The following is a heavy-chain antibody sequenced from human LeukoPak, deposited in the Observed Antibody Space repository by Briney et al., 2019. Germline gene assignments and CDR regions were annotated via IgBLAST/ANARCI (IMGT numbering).Heavy chain of an antibody. Sequence: PSETLSLTCTVSGGSISSYYWSWIRQSPGKGLEWIGYIYTSGSTNYNPSLKSRVTISVDTSKNQFSLKLSSVTAAGTAVYYCARHGSRYYDSSPPWDFDYWGQGTLVTVSS. D-gene: IGHD3-22*01. J-gene: IGHJ4*02. CDR1: GGSISSYY. CDR2: IYTSGST. V-gene: IGHV4-4*09. CDR3: ARHGSRYYDSSPPWDFDY.